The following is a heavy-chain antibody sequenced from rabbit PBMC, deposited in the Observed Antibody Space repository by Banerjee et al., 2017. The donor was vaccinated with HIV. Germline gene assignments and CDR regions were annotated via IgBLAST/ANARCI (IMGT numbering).Heavy chain of an antibody. D-gene: IGHD2-1*01. CDR1: GFSFSSSYW. Sequence: QSLEESGGDLVKPEGSLTLTCKASGFSFSSSYWMCWVRQAPGKGLEWIACIGPGSPGSTDYANWAKGRFTISKTSSTTVTLQMTSLTAADTATYFCARDSDYGDYGYFALWGPGTLVTVS. CDR2: IGPGSPGST. CDR3: ARDSDYGDYGYFAL. V-gene: IGHV1S40*01. J-gene: IGHJ4*01.